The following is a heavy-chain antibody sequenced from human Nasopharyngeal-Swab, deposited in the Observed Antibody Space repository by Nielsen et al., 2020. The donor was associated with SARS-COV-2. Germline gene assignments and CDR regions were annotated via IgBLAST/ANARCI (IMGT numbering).Heavy chain of an antibody. CDR1: GFTFSSYA. CDR2: ISGSGGST. Sequence: GESLKISCAASGFTFSSYAMSWVRQAPGKGLEWVSAISGSGGSTYYADSVKGRFTISRDNSKNTLYLQMNSLRAEDTAVYYCAREGEGIGWYFDLWGRGTLVTVSS. V-gene: IGHV3-23*01. D-gene: IGHD3-16*01. CDR3: AREGEGIGWYFDL. J-gene: IGHJ2*01.